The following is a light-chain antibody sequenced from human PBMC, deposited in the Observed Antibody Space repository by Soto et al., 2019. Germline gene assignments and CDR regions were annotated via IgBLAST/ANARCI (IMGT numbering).Light chain of an antibody. CDR2: DAS. V-gene: IGKV3-20*01. J-gene: IGKJ1*01. CDR3: QQHVNFVWT. CDR1: QSVSTSK. Sequence: IVLTQSPGTLSLSPGVRATLSCRTSQSVSTSKLAWYQQRPGQAPRLLMYDASRRATGIPDRFSGSGSGTDFTLTISRLEPEDVAVYYCQQHVNFVWTVGQGTKVDSK.